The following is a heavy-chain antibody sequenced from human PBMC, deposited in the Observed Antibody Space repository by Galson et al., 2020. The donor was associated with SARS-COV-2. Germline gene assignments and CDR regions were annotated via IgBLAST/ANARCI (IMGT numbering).Heavy chain of an antibody. Sequence: SETLSLTCPVYGASFSGHYWSWIRQPPGKGLEWIGEIDQSGSVNYSPSLKSRVTISADTSKNQFSLKLRSMTAADRGVYYCARGHYEISMMVIVFTGGAFYFDFWGQGTLVTVSS. D-gene: IGHD3-22*01. CDR3: ARGHYEISMMVIVFTGGAFYFDF. CDR2: IDQSGSV. CDR1: GASFSGHY. V-gene: IGHV4-34*01. J-gene: IGHJ4*02.